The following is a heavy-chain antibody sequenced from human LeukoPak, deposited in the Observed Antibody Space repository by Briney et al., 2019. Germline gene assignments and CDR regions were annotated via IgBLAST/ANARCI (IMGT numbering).Heavy chain of an antibody. CDR3: ARFVHARINAFDI. CDR1: GGSISSGDYY. CDR2: IYYSGST. Sequence: PSETLSLTCTVSGGSISSGDYYWTWIRQPPGKGLEWIGYIYYSGSTYYNPSLKSRLTISVDTSNIQFSLNLSSVTAADTAVYYCARFVHARINAFDIWGQGTVVTVSS. J-gene: IGHJ3*02. D-gene: IGHD6-6*01. V-gene: IGHV4-30-4*01.